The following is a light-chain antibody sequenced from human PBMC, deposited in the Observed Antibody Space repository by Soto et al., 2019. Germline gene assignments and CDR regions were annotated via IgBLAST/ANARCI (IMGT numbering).Light chain of an antibody. V-gene: IGKV1-39*01. CDR2: DAS. CDR3: QQSYSTLYT. J-gene: IGKJ2*01. Sequence: DIQMTQSPSSLSASVGDRVTITCRASQSISSYLNWYQQKPGKAPKLLIYDASSLQSGVPSRFSGSGSGTDFTLTISSLQPEDFATYYCQQSYSTLYTCGQGTKLEIK. CDR1: QSISSY.